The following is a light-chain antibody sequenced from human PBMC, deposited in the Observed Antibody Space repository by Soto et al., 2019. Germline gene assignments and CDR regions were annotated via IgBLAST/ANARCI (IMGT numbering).Light chain of an antibody. Sequence: IVLTQSPATLSLSPGERATLSCRASQSVSSDLAWYQQKPGQAPRLLIYDASNRATGIPARFSGSGSGTDFTLTISGLEPEDFAVYYCQQRRNWPFTFAGGTKVDIK. CDR2: DAS. CDR1: QSVSSD. CDR3: QQRRNWPFT. V-gene: IGKV3-11*01. J-gene: IGKJ4*01.